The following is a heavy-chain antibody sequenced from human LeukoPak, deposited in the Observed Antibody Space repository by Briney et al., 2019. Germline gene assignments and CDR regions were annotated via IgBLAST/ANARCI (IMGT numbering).Heavy chain of an antibody. CDR1: GGSISSYY. D-gene: IGHD3-22*01. V-gene: IGHV4-59*12. CDR2: IHYSGST. Sequence: PSETLSLTCTVSGGSISSYYWSWIRQPPGKGLEWIGYIHYSGSTHYNPSLKSRVTISVDKSKNQFSLKLTSVTAADTAVYYCARYDSSGFYQYYFDYWGLGTLVTVSS. J-gene: IGHJ4*02. CDR3: ARYDSSGFYQYYFDY.